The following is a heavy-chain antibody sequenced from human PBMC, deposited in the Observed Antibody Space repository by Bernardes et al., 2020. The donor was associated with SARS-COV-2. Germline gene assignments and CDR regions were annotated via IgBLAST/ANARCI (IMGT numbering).Heavy chain of an antibody. V-gene: IGHV3-74*03. D-gene: IGHD3-22*01. CDR1: GFTFSNAW. J-gene: IGHJ1*01. Sequence: GGSLRLSCVASGFTFSNAWMHWVRQAPGTGLVWVSRLDSDGGDLTYADSVKGRFTISRDNARNTVYLQMDSLRAEDTAVYFCARVGPYDRSGYYAYFQNWGKGTLVTFSS. CDR2: LDSDGGDL. CDR3: ARVGPYDRSGYYAYFQN.